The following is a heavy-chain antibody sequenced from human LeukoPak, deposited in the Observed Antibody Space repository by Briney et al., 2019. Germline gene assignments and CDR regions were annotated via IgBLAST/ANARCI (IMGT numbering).Heavy chain of an antibody. J-gene: IGHJ6*03. V-gene: IGHV4-39*01. CDR3: ARVYPGENYYYYYMDV. Sequence: SETLSLTCTVSGGSISSSSYYWGWIRQPPGKGLEWIGSIYYSGSTYYNPSLKSRVTISVDTSKNQFSLQLNSVTPEDTAVYYCARVYPGENYYYYYMDVWGKGTTVTVSS. D-gene: IGHD7-27*01. CDR1: GGSISSSSYY. CDR2: IYYSGST.